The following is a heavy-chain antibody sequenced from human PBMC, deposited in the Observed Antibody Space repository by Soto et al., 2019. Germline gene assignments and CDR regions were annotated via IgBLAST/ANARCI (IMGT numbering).Heavy chain of an antibody. CDR3: ARRYSSSPNDAFDI. D-gene: IGHD6-13*01. CDR1: GYTFTSYD. CDR2: MNPNSGNT. V-gene: IGHV1-8*01. J-gene: IGHJ3*02. Sequence: ASVKDSCKASGYTFTSYDINWVRQATGQGLEWMGWMNPNSGNTDYAQKFQGRVTMTRNTSKSTAYMELSSLRSEDTAVYYCARRYSSSPNDAFDIWGQGTMVTVSS.